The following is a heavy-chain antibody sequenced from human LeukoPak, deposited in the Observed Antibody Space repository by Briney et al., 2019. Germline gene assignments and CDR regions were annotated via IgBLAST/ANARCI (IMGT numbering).Heavy chain of an antibody. CDR1: CGSISSYY. D-gene: IGHD4-17*01. J-gene: IGHJ5*02. CDR3: ARDQIYKYGDYVFWFDP. Sequence: SETLSLTCTVSCGSISSYYWSWIRQPAGKGLEWIGRIYTSGSTNYNPSLKSRVTMSVDTSKNQFSLKLSSVTAADTAVYYCARDQIYKYGDYVFWFDPWGQGTLVAVSS. V-gene: IGHV4-4*07. CDR2: IYTSGST.